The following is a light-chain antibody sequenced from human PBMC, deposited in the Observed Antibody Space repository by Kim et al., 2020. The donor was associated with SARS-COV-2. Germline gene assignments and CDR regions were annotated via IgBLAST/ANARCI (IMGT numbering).Light chain of an antibody. CDR3: QLWDSSSDQHV. CDR1: NIGSKT. CDR2: YDT. Sequence: APGKTAKITCGGKNIGSKTVHWYQQKPGQAPVLVIYYDTARPSGIPDRFSGSNSGDTASLTISRVEAGDEADYFCQLWDSSSDQHVFGGGTQLTVL. V-gene: IGLV3-21*04. J-gene: IGLJ7*01.